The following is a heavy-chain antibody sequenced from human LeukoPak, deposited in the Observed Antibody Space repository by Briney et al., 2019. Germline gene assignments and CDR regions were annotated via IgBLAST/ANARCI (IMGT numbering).Heavy chain of an antibody. CDR3: ARGGDYTNDY. J-gene: IGHJ4*02. CDR1: GFTFSSYW. Sequence: PGGSLRLSCAASGFTFSSYWMHWVRQTPGKGLVWVSRINGAGSSISYADSVKGRVTISRDNAKNTLYLQMNNLRAEDTAVYYCARGGDYTNDYWGQGTLVTVSS. CDR2: INGAGSSI. V-gene: IGHV3-74*01. D-gene: IGHD4-17*01.